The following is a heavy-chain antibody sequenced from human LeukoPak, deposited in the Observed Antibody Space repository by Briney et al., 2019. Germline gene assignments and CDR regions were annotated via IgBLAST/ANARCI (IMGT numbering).Heavy chain of an antibody. Sequence: GGSLRLSCAASGFTFSSYAMNWVRQTPGKGLEWVSSISGDSTDIYYANSVMGRSTISRDNAKNSLFLQINSLRAEDTAIYYCARRGYSDSSGYDYWGQGTLVTVSS. CDR3: ARRGYSDSSGYDY. CDR1: GFTFSSYA. CDR2: ISGDSTDI. D-gene: IGHD3-22*01. V-gene: IGHV3-21*01. J-gene: IGHJ4*02.